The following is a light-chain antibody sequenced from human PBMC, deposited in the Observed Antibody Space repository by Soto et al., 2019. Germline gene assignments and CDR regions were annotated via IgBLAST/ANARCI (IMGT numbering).Light chain of an antibody. CDR2: EVT. V-gene: IGLV2-14*01. CDR1: NSDVAGYNY. Sequence: QSVLTQPASVSGSPGQSITISCTGTNSDVAGYNYVSWYQQHPGKAPKLIIYEVTHRPSGNSNRFSGSKSGNTASLTISGLQIEDEADYYCSSYAVSGTVFGPGTKVTVL. J-gene: IGLJ1*01. CDR3: SSYAVSGTV.